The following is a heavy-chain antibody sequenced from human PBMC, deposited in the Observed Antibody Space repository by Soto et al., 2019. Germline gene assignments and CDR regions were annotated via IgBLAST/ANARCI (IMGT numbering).Heavy chain of an antibody. J-gene: IGHJ5*02. Sequence: GASVKVSCKASGYTFTSYGISWVRQAPGQGLEWMGWISAYNGNTNYAQKLQGRVTMTTDTSTSTAYMELRSLRSDDTAVYYCARVSYDFWSGYYHNLFDPWGQGTLVIVSS. CDR3: ARVSYDFWSGYYHNLFDP. V-gene: IGHV1-18*01. CDR1: GYTFTSYG. CDR2: ISAYNGNT. D-gene: IGHD3-3*01.